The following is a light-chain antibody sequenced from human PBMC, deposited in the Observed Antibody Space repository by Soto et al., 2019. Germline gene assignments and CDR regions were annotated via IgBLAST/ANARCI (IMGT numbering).Light chain of an antibody. CDR2: AAS. CDR3: QKTYSTPFT. Sequence: DIQMTQSPSSLSASVGDRVTITCRASQTISNYLNWYQEKPGKAPKLLIYAASNLQSGVPSRFSGSGSGTEFTLPISNLQPEDFATYYCQKTYSTPFTFGPGPNVDI. V-gene: IGKV1-39*01. J-gene: IGKJ3*01. CDR1: QTISNY.